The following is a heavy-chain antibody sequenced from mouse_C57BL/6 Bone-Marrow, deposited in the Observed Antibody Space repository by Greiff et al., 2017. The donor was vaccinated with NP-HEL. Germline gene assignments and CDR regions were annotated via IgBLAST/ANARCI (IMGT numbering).Heavy chain of an antibody. CDR3: ARGGFPPFAY. CDR1: GYTFTSYW. Sequence: QVQLQQPGAELVMPGASVKLSCKASGYTFTSYWMHWVKQRPGQGLEWIGEIDPSDSYPNYNQKFKGKSTLTVDKSSSTAYMQLSSLTSEDSAVYYCARGGFPPFAYWGQGTLVTVSA. V-gene: IGHV1-69*01. J-gene: IGHJ3*01. CDR2: IDPSDSYP.